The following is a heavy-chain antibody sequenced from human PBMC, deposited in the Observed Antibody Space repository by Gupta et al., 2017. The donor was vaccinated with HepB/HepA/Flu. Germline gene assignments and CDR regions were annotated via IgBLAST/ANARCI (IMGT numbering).Heavy chain of an antibody. J-gene: IGHJ4*02. CDR2: IYPVDSDT. Sequence: EVQLVQSGAEVKKPGESLKISCKGSGYSFTSYWIGWVRQLPGQVLEWMGIIYPVDSDTRYSPSFQGKVTISADKSISTAYLQWSSLKASDTAMYYCARHVWVGWELLGFGTGYDYWGQGTLVTVSS. CDR3: ARHVWVGWELLGFGTGYDY. CDR1: GYSFTSYW. V-gene: IGHV5-51*01. D-gene: IGHD1-26*01.